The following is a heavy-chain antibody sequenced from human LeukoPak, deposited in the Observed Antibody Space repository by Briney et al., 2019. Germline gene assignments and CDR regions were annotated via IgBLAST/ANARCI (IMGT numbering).Heavy chain of an antibody. V-gene: IGHV3-30*04. CDR1: GFTFSSYA. J-gene: IGHJ4*02. CDR3: ARDRRCDILTGYYRWESDY. D-gene: IGHD3-9*01. CDR2: ISYDGSNK. Sequence: GGSLRLSCAASGFTFSSYAMHWVRQAPGKGLEWVAVISYDGSNKYYADSVKGRFTISRDNSKNTLYLQMNSLRAEDTAVYYCARDRRCDILTGYYRWESDYWGQGTLVTVSS.